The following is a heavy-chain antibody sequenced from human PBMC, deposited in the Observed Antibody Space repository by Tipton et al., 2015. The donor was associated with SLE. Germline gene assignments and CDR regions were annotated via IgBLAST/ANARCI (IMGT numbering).Heavy chain of an antibody. V-gene: IGHV4-38-2*02. D-gene: IGHD2-2*02. CDR2: IYHGGST. CDR3: ARGFLYDGFQV. Sequence: TLSLTCTVSGYSISSGYYWGWIRQPPGKGLEWIANIYHGGSTYYNPSLKSRVSISLDTAKNQLSLRPTSVTPEDTAVYYCARGFLYDGFQVWGQGTLVTVSS. CDR1: GYSISSGYY. J-gene: IGHJ1*01.